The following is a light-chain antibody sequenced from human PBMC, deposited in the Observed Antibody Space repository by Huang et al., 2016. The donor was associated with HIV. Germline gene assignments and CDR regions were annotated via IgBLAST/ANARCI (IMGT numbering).Light chain of an antibody. CDR1: QSVSTN. CDR2: GAS. V-gene: IGKV3-15*01. Sequence: EIVMTQSPATLSVSPGERATLSCRASQSVSTNLAWYHHKPGQAPRRLIHGASTRATGIPARFSGSGSGTEFTLTISTLQSEDFAVYYCQQYNNWPPNTFGQGTKLEIK. J-gene: IGKJ2*01. CDR3: QQYNNWPPNT.